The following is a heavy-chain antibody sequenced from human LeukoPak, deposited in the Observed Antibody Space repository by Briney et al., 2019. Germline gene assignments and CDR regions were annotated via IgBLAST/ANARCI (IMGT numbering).Heavy chain of an antibody. CDR3: ARGALGMSGRIVDAFDI. D-gene: IGHD1-14*01. Sequence: PGGSLRLSCAASGFIFSSYTMNWVGQAPGKGLEWVASISSSSSYIYFVDSVKGRFTISRDNAKNSLYLQMNSLRAEDTAVYYCARGALGMSGRIVDAFDIWGQGTRVTVSS. V-gene: IGHV3-21*01. CDR2: ISSSSSYI. CDR1: GFIFSSYT. J-gene: IGHJ3*02.